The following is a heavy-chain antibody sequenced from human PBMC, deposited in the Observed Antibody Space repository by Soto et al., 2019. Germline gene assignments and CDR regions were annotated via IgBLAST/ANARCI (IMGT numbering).Heavy chain of an antibody. CDR1: GYTFINFY. Sequence: ASVKVSCKASGYTFINFYMHWVRQATGQGLEWMGWMNPNSGNTGYAQKFQGRVTMTRNTSISTAYMELSSLRSEDTAVYYCARKGIVVVPADDAFDIWGQGTMVTVSS. V-gene: IGHV1-8*02. CDR2: MNPNSGNT. D-gene: IGHD2-2*01. CDR3: ARKGIVVVPADDAFDI. J-gene: IGHJ3*02.